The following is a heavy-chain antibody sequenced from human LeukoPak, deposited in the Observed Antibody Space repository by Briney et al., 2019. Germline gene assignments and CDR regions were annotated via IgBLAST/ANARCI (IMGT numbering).Heavy chain of an antibody. CDR3: ARRGGSSGWYYRADY. J-gene: IGHJ4*02. CDR2: INPNSGGT. D-gene: IGHD6-19*01. Sequence: VASVKVSCKASGGTFSSYAISWVRQAPGQGLEWMGWINPNSGGTNYAQKFQGRVTMTRDTSISTAYMELSRLRSDDTAVYYCARRGGSSGWYYRADYCGQGTLVTVSS. CDR1: GGTFSSYA. V-gene: IGHV1-2*02.